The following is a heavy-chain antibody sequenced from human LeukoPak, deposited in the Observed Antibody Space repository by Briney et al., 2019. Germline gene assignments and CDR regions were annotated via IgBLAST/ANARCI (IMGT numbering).Heavy chain of an antibody. CDR1: GFTFRSAS. J-gene: IGHJ4*02. CDR2: IDSSSRYI. Sequence: GGSLRLSCAASGFTFRSASMNWVRQAPGKGLEWDSYIDSSSRYIYYADSVQGRFTTSRDNAKNSLYLQMSSLRAEDTAVYYCARDTSGSYSITYFDYWGRGILVTVSS. CDR3: ARDTSGSYSITYFDY. D-gene: IGHD3-10*01. V-gene: IGHV3-21*01.